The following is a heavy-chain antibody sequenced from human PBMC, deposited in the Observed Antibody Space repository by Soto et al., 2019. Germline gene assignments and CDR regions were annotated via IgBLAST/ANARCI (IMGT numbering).Heavy chain of an antibody. CDR1: GGTFSSYT. CDR2: IIPILGIA. D-gene: IGHD6-6*01. Sequence: QVQLVQSGAEVKKPGSSVKVSCKASGGTFSSYTISWVRQAPGQGLEWMGRIIPILGIANYAQKFQGRVTNTADKSTSTAYMELSSLRSEDTAVYYCAREGSSSTGYYFDYWGQGTLVTVSS. V-gene: IGHV1-69*08. CDR3: AREGSSSTGYYFDY. J-gene: IGHJ4*02.